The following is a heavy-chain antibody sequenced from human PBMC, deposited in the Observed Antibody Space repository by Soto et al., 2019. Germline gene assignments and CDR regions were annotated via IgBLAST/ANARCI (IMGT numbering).Heavy chain of an antibody. Sequence: QVHLVQSGAEVKKPGASVNVSCKTSGYTFTRNGISWVRQAPGQGLEWMGWISTNSGNIKYAQKFQGRVIMTPDTSTSTAYMELRSLRSDDTAVYYCVKDRDSNSWPSRDVWGPGTTVTVSS. J-gene: IGHJ6*02. D-gene: IGHD3-22*01. CDR3: VKDRDSNSWPSRDV. CDR2: ISTNSGNI. CDR1: GYTFTRNG. V-gene: IGHV1-18*01.